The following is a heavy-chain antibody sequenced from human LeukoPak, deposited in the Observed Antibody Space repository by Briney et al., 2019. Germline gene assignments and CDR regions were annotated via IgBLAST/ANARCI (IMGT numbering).Heavy chain of an antibody. CDR3: ARLNVNGRRAFDI. V-gene: IGHV4-39*01. CDR1: GGSISSSSYY. Sequence: PSETLSLTCTVSGGSISSSSYYWGWIRQPPGKGLEWIGSIYYSGSAYYNPSLKSRVTISVDTSKNQFSLKLSSVTAADTAVYYCARLNVNGRRAFDIWGQGTMVTVSS. D-gene: IGHD1-1*01. CDR2: IYYSGSA. J-gene: IGHJ3*02.